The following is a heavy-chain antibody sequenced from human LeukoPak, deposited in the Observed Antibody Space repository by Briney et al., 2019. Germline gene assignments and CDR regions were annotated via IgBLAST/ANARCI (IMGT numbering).Heavy chain of an antibody. V-gene: IGHV1-69*13. J-gene: IGHJ5*02. CDR2: IIPIFGTA. CDR3: ASDAIAAAAS. Sequence: ASVKVSCKASGGTFSSYAISWVRQAPGQGLEWMGGIIPIFGTANYAQKFQGRVTITADESTSTAYMELSSLRSEDTAVYYCASDAIAAAASWGQGTLVTVSS. D-gene: IGHD6-13*01. CDR1: GGTFSSYA.